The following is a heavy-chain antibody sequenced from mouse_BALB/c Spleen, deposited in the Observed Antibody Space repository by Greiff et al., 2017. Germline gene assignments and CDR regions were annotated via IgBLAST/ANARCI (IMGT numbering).Heavy chain of an antibody. Sequence: QVQLQQSGAELVKPGASVKMSCKASGYTFTSYWMHWVKQRPGQGLEWIGVIDPSDSYTSYNQKFKGKATLTVDTSSSTAYMQLSSLTSEDSAVYYCTRADYYAMDYWGQGTSVTVSS. CDR1: GYTFTSYW. CDR2: IDPSDSYT. J-gene: IGHJ4*01. CDR3: TRADYYAMDY. V-gene: IGHV1S127*01.